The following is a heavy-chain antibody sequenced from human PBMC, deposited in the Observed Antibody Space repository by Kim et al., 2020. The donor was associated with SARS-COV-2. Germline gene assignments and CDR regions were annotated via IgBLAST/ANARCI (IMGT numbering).Heavy chain of an antibody. Sequence: SETLSLTCTVSGGSISTSSYYWGWIRQPPGKGLEWIGSIYYSGSTYYNPSLKSRVTISVDTSKNQFSLKLSSVTAADTAVYYCARQWLEQTFDYWGQGTLVTVSS. J-gene: IGHJ4*02. CDR2: IYYSGST. V-gene: IGHV4-39*01. D-gene: IGHD6-19*01. CDR3: ARQWLEQTFDY. CDR1: GGSISTSSYY.